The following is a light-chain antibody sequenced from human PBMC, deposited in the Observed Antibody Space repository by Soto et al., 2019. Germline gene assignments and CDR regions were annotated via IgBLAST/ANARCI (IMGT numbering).Light chain of an antibody. CDR2: AAS. CDR1: QSIRNY. J-gene: IGKJ1*01. Sequence: DIQMAQSPSSLSASVGDRVTITCRTSQSIRNYLNWYQQKAGDAPKLLIYAASTLQPGVTSRFSGSGSGTDFTLPISSLQPEDFATYYCQQSFSTPQTFGPGTKVEIK. CDR3: QQSFSTPQT. V-gene: IGKV1-39*01.